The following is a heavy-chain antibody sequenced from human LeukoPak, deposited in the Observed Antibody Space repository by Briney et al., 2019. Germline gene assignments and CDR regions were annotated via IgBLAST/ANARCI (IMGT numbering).Heavy chain of an antibody. D-gene: IGHD2-15*01. CDR3: AGGYCNGGYCPYLDY. CDR1: GFTFSRYG. CDR2: IWFDGSKK. Sequence: PGRSLRLSCAASGFTFSRYGMHWVPQAPGKGLEWVAVIWFDGSKKEYADSVKGRFTISRDNSKNTLYLQMDSLRAEDTAVYYCAGGYCNGGYCPYLDYLGQGTLVTVSS. J-gene: IGHJ4*02. V-gene: IGHV3-33*08.